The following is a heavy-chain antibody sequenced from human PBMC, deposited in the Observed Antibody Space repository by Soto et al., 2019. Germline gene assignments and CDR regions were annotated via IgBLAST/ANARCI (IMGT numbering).Heavy chain of an antibody. CDR3: AGDSRRGVTTNFNWFDP. J-gene: IGHJ5*02. V-gene: IGHV4-30-2*02. CDR2: IYHSGST. CDR1: GGSISSGGYF. D-gene: IGHD3-10*01. Sequence: SETLSLTCTVSGGSISSGGYFWSWIRQPPGKGLEWIGYIYHSGSTYYNPSLKSRVSISVDRSKNQFSLQMNSLRLEDTAVYYCAGDSRRGVTTNFNWFDPWGQGTQVTVSS.